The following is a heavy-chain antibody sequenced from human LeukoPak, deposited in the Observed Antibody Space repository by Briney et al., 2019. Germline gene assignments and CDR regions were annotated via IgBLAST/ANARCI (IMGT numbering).Heavy chain of an antibody. Sequence: GGSLRLSCEASGFTFGSFAMYWVRHAPGKGLDWIAGIFGSGGSPHYTDSVKGRFTISTDNSQNTVYLQINSLRAEDTAVYYCGKTTAGYSSGQKPAWPVDYWGQGTLVTVSS. CDR3: GKTTAGYSSGQKPAWPVDY. V-gene: IGHV3-23*01. J-gene: IGHJ4*02. D-gene: IGHD5-18*01. CDR2: IFGSGGSP. CDR1: GFTFGSFA.